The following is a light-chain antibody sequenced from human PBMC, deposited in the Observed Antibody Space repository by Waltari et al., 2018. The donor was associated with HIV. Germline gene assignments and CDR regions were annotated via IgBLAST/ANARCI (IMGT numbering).Light chain of an antibody. Sequence: DIQMTQSPSSLSASVGDRVTNTCRASQTFSSYLNWYQQKPGKAPKLLIYATSNLQSGVPSRFSGSGSGTDFTLTISSLQPEDFAIYYCQQTYSPPQTFGGGTKVEIK. J-gene: IGKJ4*01. CDR2: ATS. V-gene: IGKV1-39*01. CDR1: QTFSSY. CDR3: QQTYSPPQT.